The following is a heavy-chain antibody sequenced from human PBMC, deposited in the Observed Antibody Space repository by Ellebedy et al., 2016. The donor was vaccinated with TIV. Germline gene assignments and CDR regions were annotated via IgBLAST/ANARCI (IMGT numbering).Heavy chain of an antibody. CDR1: GFTFSDSD. D-gene: IGHD6-13*01. CDR2: IRSKAKSYVT. J-gene: IGHJ4*02. CDR3: YAVQGSSCPY. V-gene: IGHV3-73*01. Sequence: GGSLRLSCAVSGFTFSDSDIHWVRQASGKGLEWVGCIRSKAKSYVTAYAASVKGRFTISRDDSKNTAYLQMNSLKTEDTAVYYCYAVQGSSCPYWGQGTLVTVSS.